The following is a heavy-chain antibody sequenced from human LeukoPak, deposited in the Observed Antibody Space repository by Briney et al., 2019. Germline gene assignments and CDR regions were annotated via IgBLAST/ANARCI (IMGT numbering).Heavy chain of an antibody. CDR2: IFFTGNT. J-gene: IGHJ4*02. CDR3: ARDGYYGSGSFDY. CDR1: GGSISSYY. Sequence: KPSETLSLTCTVSGGSISSYYWSWIRQPPGEGLEWIGYIFFTGNTNYNPSLRSRVTISVDTSKNQFSLKLSSVTAADTAVYYCARDGYYGSGSFDYWGQGTLVTVSS. V-gene: IGHV4-59*12. D-gene: IGHD3-10*01.